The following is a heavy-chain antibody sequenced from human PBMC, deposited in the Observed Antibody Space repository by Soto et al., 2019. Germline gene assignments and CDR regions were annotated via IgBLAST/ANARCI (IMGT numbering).Heavy chain of an antibody. V-gene: IGHV3-23*01. CDR1: GSRSSSYG. CDR2: ISGSGGST. CDR3: AKALIPHYYGSRSFYVY. J-gene: IGHJ4*02. Sequence: SLRLSCALAGSRSSSYGMSCVRQAQGKGLEWVSAISGSGGSTYYADSVKGRFTISRDNSKHTLYLQMNSLRAEDTPVYYCAKALIPHYYGSRSFYVYWGQGTLVTVSS. D-gene: IGHD3-10*01.